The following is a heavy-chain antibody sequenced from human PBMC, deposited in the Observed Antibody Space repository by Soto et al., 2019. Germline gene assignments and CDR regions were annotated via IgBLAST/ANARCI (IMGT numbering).Heavy chain of an antibody. V-gene: IGHV3-23*01. D-gene: IGHD6-19*01. Sequence: GGSLRLSCAASGFTFSSYAMSWVRQAPGKGLEWVSAISGSGGSTYYADSVKGRFTISRDNSKNTLYLQMNSLRAEDTAVYYFAKDLSAVAGTRFLYFDYWGQGTLVTVSS. CDR1: GFTFSSYA. CDR2: ISGSGGST. CDR3: AKDLSAVAGTRFLYFDY. J-gene: IGHJ4*02.